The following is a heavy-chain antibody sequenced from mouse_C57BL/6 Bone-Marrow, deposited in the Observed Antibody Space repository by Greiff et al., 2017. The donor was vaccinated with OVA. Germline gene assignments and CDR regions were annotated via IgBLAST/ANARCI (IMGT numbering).Heavy chain of an antibody. CDR1: GFTFSDYG. J-gene: IGHJ2*01. D-gene: IGHD1-1*01. Sequence: EVQVVESGGGLVKPGGSLKLSCAASGFTFSDYGMHWVRQAPEKGLEWVAYISSGSSTIYYADTVKGRFTISRDNAKNTLFLQMTSLRSEDTAMYYCARGITTVVAPHYFDYWGQGTTLTVSS. V-gene: IGHV5-17*01. CDR2: ISSGSSTI. CDR3: ARGITTVVAPHYFDY.